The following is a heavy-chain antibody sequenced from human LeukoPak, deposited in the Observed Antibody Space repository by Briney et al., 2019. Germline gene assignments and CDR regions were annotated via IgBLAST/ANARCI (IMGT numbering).Heavy chain of an antibody. V-gene: IGHV4-34*01. D-gene: IGHD6-25*01. CDR3: ARVVLAAAIDY. CDR1: GGSFSGYY. Sequence: SETLSLTCAVYGGSFSGYYWSWIRQPPGKGLEWIGEINHSGSTNYNPSLKSRVTISVDTSKNQFSLKLSSVTAADTAVYYCARVVLAAAIDYWGQGTLVTASS. J-gene: IGHJ4*02. CDR2: INHSGST.